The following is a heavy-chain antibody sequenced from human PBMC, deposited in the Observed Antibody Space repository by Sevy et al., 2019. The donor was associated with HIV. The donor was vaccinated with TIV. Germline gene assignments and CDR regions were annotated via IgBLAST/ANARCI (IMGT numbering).Heavy chain of an antibody. J-gene: IGHJ4*02. Sequence: GGSLRLSCAASGFTFSSYGMHWVRQAPGKGLEWVAVISYDGSNKYYADSVKGRFTISRDNSKNTLYLQMNSLRAEDTAVYYCAKEVRIVVVVAARTAFDYWGQGTLVTVSS. CDR3: AKEVRIVVVVAARTAFDY. CDR1: GFTFSSYG. CDR2: ISYDGSNK. V-gene: IGHV3-30*18. D-gene: IGHD2-15*01.